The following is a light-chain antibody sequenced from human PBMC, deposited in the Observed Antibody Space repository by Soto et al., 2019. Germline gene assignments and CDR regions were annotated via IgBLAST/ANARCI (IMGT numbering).Light chain of an antibody. V-gene: IGLV2-14*03. CDR2: NVN. Sequence: SALTQPASVSGSPGQSITISCSGTSSDIGAYDYVSWYQQHPGKPPKLMIYNVNNRPSGVSYRFSGSKSGNTASLTISGLQTGDEADYYCLSHTTSRTYVFGPGTKVTVL. CDR3: LSHTTSRTYV. CDR1: SSDIGAYDY. J-gene: IGLJ1*01.